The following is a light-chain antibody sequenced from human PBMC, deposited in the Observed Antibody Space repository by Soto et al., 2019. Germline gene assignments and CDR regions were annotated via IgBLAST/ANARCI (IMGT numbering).Light chain of an antibody. CDR1: RSDVGAYNF. CDR2: EVD. V-gene: IGLV2-14*01. CDR3: YSFTTSDTSV. Sequence: QSALTQPASVSGSPGQSISISCTGTRSDVGAYNFVSWYQQHPGKAPKVIIFEVDQRPSEVSPRFSGSKSGNTASLTISGLQIEDEADYYCYSFTTSDTSVFGTGTKLTVL. J-gene: IGLJ1*01.